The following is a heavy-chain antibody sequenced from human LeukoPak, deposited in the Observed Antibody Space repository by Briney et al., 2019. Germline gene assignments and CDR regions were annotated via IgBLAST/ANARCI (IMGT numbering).Heavy chain of an antibody. CDR3: VKDGAIFGVPITRGGMDV. V-gene: IGHV3-9*01. CDR2: VSGSGGSI. Sequence: GGSLRLSCAASGFTFNDFAKHWVRQTPANGLAWVSGVSGSGGSIGYADSVKGRFTISRDNGKNALYLEMNSLRAEDTALHYCVKDGAIFGVPITRGGMDVWGQGTTVTVSS. CDR1: GFTFNDFA. J-gene: IGHJ6*02. D-gene: IGHD3-3*01.